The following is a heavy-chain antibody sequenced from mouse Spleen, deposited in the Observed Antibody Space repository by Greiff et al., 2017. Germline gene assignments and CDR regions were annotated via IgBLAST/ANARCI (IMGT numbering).Heavy chain of an antibody. D-gene: IGHD2-12*01. CDR3: ARPYYSNWYFDV. V-gene: IGHV5-17*01. J-gene: IGHJ1*03. CDR2: ISSGSSTI. CDR1: GFTFSDYG. Sequence: EVHLVESGGGLVKPGGSLKLSCAASGFTFSDYGMHWVRQAPEKGLEWVAYISSGSSTIYYADTVKGRFTISRDNAKNTLFLQMTSLRSEDTAMYYCARPYYSNWYFDVWGTGTTVTVSS.